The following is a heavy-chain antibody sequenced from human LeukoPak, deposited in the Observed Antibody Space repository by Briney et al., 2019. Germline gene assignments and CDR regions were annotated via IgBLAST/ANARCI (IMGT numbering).Heavy chain of an antibody. CDR2: INSDGSST. Sequence: GGSLRLSCAASGFTFSSYWMHWVRQAPGKGLVWVSRINSDGSSTSYADSVKGRFTISRDNAKNTLYLQTNSLRAEDTAVYYCARVRIAAANMDVWGKGTTVTVSS. CDR3: ARVRIAAANMDV. CDR1: GFTFSSYW. D-gene: IGHD6-13*01. V-gene: IGHV3-74*01. J-gene: IGHJ6*03.